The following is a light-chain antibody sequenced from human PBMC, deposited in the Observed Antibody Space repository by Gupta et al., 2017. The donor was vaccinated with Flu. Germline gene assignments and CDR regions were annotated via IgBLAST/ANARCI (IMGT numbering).Light chain of an antibody. Sequence: TVTLSCSGSSSNIGNNYVSWYQQFPGTAPKLLIYENDRRPSGFPDRFSGSKSGTSATLDITGLQTGDEADYYCGTWDSSLSTVVFGGGTKLTVL. V-gene: IGLV1-51*02. CDR2: END. CDR3: GTWDSSLSTVV. J-gene: IGLJ3*02. CDR1: SSNIGNNY.